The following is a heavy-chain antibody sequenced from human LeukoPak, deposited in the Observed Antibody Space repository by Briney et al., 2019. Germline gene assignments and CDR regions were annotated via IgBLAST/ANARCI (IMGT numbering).Heavy chain of an antibody. CDR1: GFTFSRYG. D-gene: IGHD2-2*01. J-gene: IGHJ4*02. CDR2: ISYDGSDK. CDR3: AKVPRYCSSTSCPDFDY. Sequence: PGGSLRLSCAASGFTFSRYGMHWVRQAPGKGLEWVAVISYDGSDKNYADSVKGRFTISRDNSNNRVYLQMNSLRAEDTAVYYCAKVPRYCSSTSCPDFDYWGQGTLVTVSS. V-gene: IGHV3-30*18.